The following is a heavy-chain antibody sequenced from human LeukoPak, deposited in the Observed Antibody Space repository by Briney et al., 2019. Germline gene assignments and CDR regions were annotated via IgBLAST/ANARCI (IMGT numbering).Heavy chain of an antibody. CDR1: GFTFSTYW. J-gene: IGHJ4*02. D-gene: IGHD6-13*01. CDR2: IKQDGSEK. Sequence: GGSLRLSCAASGFTFSTYWMSWARQAPGKGLEWVANIKQDGSEKYYVDSVKGRFTISRDNAKNPLYLQMNSLRAEDTAMYYCARDSAGNDYWGQGTLVTVSS. V-gene: IGHV3-7*01. CDR3: ARDSAGNDY.